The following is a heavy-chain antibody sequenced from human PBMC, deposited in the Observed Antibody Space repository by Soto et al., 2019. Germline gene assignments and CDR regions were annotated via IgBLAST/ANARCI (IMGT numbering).Heavy chain of an antibody. CDR2: IYHSGST. CDR1: GGSVSSSNW. Sequence: PSETLSLTCAVSGGSVSSSNWWSWVRQPPGKGLEWIGEIYHSGSTNYNPSLKSRVTIPVDKSKNQFSLKLSSVTAADTAVYYCARTASGYDAYFDYWGQGTLVTVSS. CDR3: ARTASGYDAYFDY. J-gene: IGHJ4*02. D-gene: IGHD5-12*01. V-gene: IGHV4-4*02.